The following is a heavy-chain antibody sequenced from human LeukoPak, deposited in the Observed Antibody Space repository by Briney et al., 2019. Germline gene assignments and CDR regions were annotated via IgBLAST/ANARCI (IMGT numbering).Heavy chain of an antibody. Sequence: SETLSLTCAVYGGSFSGYYWSWIRQPPGKGLEWIGEINHSGSTNYNPSLKSRVTISVDTSKNQFSLKLSSVTAADTAVYYCARAPRVTMVRGVNRNRFDPWGQGTLVTVSS. J-gene: IGHJ5*02. V-gene: IGHV4-34*01. CDR3: ARAPRVTMVRGVNRNRFDP. CDR1: GGSFSGYY. CDR2: INHSGST. D-gene: IGHD3-10*01.